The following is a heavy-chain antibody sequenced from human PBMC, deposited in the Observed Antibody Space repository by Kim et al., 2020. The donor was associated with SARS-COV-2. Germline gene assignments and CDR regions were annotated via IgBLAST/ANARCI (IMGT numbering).Heavy chain of an antibody. J-gene: IGHJ4*02. CDR3: ARGTVDY. D-gene: IGHD2-2*01. CDR2: ISGTTTST. Sequence: GGSLRLSCAASGFIFSRFGMNWVRQAPGKGLEWVSHISGTTTSTYYADSVKGRFTTSRDDARNSLYLQMNSLRDEDTAIYYCARGTVDYWGQGTLVTVSS. V-gene: IGHV3-48*02. CDR1: GFIFSRFG.